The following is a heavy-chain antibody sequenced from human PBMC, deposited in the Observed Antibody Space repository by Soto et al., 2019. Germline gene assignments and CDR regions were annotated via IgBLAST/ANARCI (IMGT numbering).Heavy chain of an antibody. CDR2: IKQDGSEK. CDR3: ARDRYIVATGGYYFYY. D-gene: IGHD5-12*01. V-gene: IGHV3-7*01. J-gene: IGHJ4*02. CDR1: GFTFSSYW. Sequence: PGGSLRLSCAASGFTFSSYWMSWVRQAPGKGLEWVANIKQDGSEKYYVDSVKGRFTISRDNAKNSLYLQMNSLRAEDTAVYYCARDRYIVATGGYYFYYCGQETLVTVSS.